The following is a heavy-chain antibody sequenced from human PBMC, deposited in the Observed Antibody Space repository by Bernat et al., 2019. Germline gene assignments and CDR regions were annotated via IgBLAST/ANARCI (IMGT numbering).Heavy chain of an antibody. Sequence: QVQLVESGGGVVQPGRSLRLSCAASGFTFSSHVMHWVRQAPGKGLEWVAVISYDESNKFYADSVKGRFTISRDNSENTLYLQMNSLNTEDTAVYYRARDRAVGSGYFHFDYWGQGTLVTVSS. CDR3: ARDRAVGSGYFHFDY. D-gene: IGHD5-12*01. J-gene: IGHJ4*02. CDR1: GFTFSSHV. CDR2: ISYDESNK. V-gene: IGHV3-30-3*01.